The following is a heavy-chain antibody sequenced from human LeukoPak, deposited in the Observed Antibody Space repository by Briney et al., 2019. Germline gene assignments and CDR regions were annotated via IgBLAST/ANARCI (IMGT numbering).Heavy chain of an antibody. CDR2: ISAYNGNT. CDR1: GYTFTSYG. V-gene: IGHV1-18*03. D-gene: IGHD5-18*01. J-gene: IGHJ4*02. Sequence: ASVKVSCKASGYTFTSYGISWVRQAPGQGLEWMGWISAYNGNTNYAQKLQGRVTMTTDTSTSTAYMELRSLRSDDMAVYYCARFRFVDTAMVTPKYYFDYWGQGTLVTVSS. CDR3: ARFRFVDTAMVTPKYYFDY.